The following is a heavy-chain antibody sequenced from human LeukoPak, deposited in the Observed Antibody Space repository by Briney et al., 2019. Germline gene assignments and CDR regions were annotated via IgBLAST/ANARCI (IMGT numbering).Heavy chain of an antibody. Sequence: SETLSLTCTVSGGSISSYYWSWIRQPAGPGLEWIGRIYTCGSTNYNPSLKSRVTISVDKSKNQFSLKLYSVTAADTAVYYCASASSGYCSSTTCYATFDYWGQGTLVTVSS. CDR1: GGSISSYY. CDR2: IYTCGST. J-gene: IGHJ4*02. D-gene: IGHD2-2*01. CDR3: ASASSGYCSSTTCYATFDY. V-gene: IGHV4-4*07.